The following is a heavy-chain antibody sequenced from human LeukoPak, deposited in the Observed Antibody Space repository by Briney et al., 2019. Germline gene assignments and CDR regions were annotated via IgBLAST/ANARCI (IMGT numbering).Heavy chain of an antibody. Sequence: GRSLRLSCAASGFTFSSYGMHWVRQAPGKGLEWMAVIWDDGITKHYADSVKGRFTISRDNSKNTLYLQMNSLRAEDTAVYYCARGKASGGYSGYGLDAFDIWGQGTMVTVSS. V-gene: IGHV3-33*01. D-gene: IGHD5-12*01. CDR1: GFTFSSYG. CDR3: ARGKASGGYSGYGLDAFDI. CDR2: IWDDGITK. J-gene: IGHJ3*02.